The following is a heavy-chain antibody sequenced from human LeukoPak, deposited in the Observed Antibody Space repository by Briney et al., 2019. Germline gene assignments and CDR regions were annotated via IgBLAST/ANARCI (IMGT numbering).Heavy chain of an antibody. J-gene: IGHJ4*02. Sequence: SQTLSLTCTVSGGSLSSGGYYWSWIRQHPGQGLEWIGYIYYSGRPYYNPSLKSRVTISLDTSKNQFSLKLSSVTAADTAVYYCERERNELASDYWGQGTLVTVSS. D-gene: IGHD5-12*01. V-gene: IGHV4-31*03. CDR1: GGSLSSGGYY. CDR2: IYYSGRP. CDR3: ERERNELASDY.